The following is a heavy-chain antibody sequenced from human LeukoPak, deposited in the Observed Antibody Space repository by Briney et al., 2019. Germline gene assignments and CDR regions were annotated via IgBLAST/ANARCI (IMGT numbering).Heavy chain of an antibody. CDR1: RFSFGTYW. Sequence: GGSLRLSCAASRFSFGTYWMTWVRQAPGKGLEWVANIKQDGSEKYYVDSVKGRFTISRDNAKNSLYLQMNSLRAEDTAVYFCARSIHVESPFDYWGQGTLVAVSS. V-gene: IGHV3-7*01. CDR3: ARSIHVESPFDY. CDR2: IKQDGSEK. J-gene: IGHJ4*02.